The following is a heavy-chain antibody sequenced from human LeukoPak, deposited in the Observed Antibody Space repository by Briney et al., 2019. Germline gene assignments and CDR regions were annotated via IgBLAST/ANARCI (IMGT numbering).Heavy chain of an antibody. CDR1: GFTFSSYW. D-gene: IGHD3-10*01. CDR2: INSDGSNT. V-gene: IGHV3-74*01. CDR3: ARVNYYALDY. J-gene: IGHJ4*02. Sequence: GGSLRLSCAASGFTFSSYWMHWVRQAPGKGLVRVSRINSDGSNTNYADSVKGRFTISRDNAKNTLYLQMNSLRVEDTAVYYCARVNYYALDYWGQGALVTVSS.